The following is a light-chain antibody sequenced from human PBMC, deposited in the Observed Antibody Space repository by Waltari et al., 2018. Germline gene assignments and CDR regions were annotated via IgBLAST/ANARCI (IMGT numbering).Light chain of an antibody. CDR1: SGNIATNY. CDR3: QSYDLNSRVV. Sequence: FILTQPHSVSESPGKTVTISCTRSSGNIATNYVQWYPPRPGGPPTTVIYDDTQVPSEVPDRFSGSLDRSSNSAFLTISGLITEDEADYYCQSYDLNSRVVFGGRTKLTVL. V-gene: IGLV6-57*01. J-gene: IGLJ2*01. CDR2: DDT.